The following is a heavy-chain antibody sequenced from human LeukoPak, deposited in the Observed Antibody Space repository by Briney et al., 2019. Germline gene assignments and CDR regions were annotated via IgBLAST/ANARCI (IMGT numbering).Heavy chain of an antibody. CDR2: MNQDGGEI. CDR1: GFAVSSYW. V-gene: IGHV3-7*01. CDR3: ARGFKYCSGGSCSSPTDY. Sequence: PGGSLRLSCAASGFAVSSYWMSWVRQAPGKGPEWVANMNQDGGEIYYVDSVKDRFTISRDNAKNSLFLHMNSLRAEDTAVYYCARGFKYCSGGSCSSPTDYWGQGTLVTVSS. J-gene: IGHJ4*02. D-gene: IGHD2-15*01.